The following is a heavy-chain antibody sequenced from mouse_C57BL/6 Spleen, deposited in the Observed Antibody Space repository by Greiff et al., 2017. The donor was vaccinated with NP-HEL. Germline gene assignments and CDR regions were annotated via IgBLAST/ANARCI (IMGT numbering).Heavy chain of an antibody. Sequence: EVQLVESGGGLVQPGGSMKLSCAASGFTFSDAWMDWVRQSPEKGLEWVAEIRNKANNHATYYAESVKGRFTISRDDSKSSVYLQMNSLRAEDTGIYYCTRPSIYYDYHYYFDYWGQGTTLTVSS. CDR2: IRNKANNHAT. J-gene: IGHJ2*01. CDR3: TRPSIYYDYHYYFDY. CDR1: GFTFSDAW. V-gene: IGHV6-6*01. D-gene: IGHD2-4*01.